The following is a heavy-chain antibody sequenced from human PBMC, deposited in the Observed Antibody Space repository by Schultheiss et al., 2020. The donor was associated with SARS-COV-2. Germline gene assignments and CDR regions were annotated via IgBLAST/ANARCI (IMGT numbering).Heavy chain of an antibody. CDR2: IYYSGST. Sequence: SETLSLTCTVSGGSINSGGYYWSWIRQHPGKGLEWIGYIYYSGSTYYNPSLKSRVTISVDTSKNQFSLKLSSVTAADTAVYYCASGYCSGGSCYPSLLGRWGQGTLVTVSS. J-gene: IGHJ4*02. D-gene: IGHD2-15*01. V-gene: IGHV4-31*03. CDR3: ASGYCSGGSCYPSLLGR. CDR1: GGSINSGGYY.